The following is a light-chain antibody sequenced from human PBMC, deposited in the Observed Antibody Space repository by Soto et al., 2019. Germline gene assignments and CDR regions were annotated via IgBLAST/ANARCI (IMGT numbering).Light chain of an antibody. V-gene: IGLV2-14*01. Sequence: QSALTQPASVSGSPRQSITISCTGTSSDVGGYNYVSWYQQEPGKAPKLMIYDVSNRPSGVSNRFSGSKSGNTASLTISGLQAEDEADYYCSSYTSGTTFVFGTGTKLTVL. CDR1: SSDVGGYNY. J-gene: IGLJ1*01. CDR2: DVS. CDR3: SSYTSGTTFV.